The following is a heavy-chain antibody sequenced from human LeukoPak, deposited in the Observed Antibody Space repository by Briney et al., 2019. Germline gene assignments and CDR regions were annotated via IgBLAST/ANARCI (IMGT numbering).Heavy chain of an antibody. J-gene: IGHJ5*02. CDR3: ARPAYCGGGCYYWFDT. CDR2: INPSGGST. D-gene: IGHD2-21*02. CDR1: GYTFTSYY. V-gene: IGHV1-46*01. Sequence: ASVKVSCKASGYTFTSYYMHWVRQAPGQGLEWMGIINPSGGSTSYAQKFQGRVTMTRGTSISTVYMELSGLRSDDTAMYYCARPAYCGGGCYYWFDTWGQGTLVTVSS.